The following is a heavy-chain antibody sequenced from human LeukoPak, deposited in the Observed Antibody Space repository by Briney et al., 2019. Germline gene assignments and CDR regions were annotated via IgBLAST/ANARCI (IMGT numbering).Heavy chain of an antibody. CDR1: GGTFSSYA. D-gene: IGHD3-9*01. Sequence: SVKVSCKASGGTFSSYAISWVRQAPGQGLEWMGGIIPIFGTANYAQKFQGRVTITADESTSTAYMELSSLRSEDTAVYYCARAYPNYDNLRGHYYYYGMDVWGQGTTVTVSS. V-gene: IGHV1-69*13. CDR2: IIPIFGTA. J-gene: IGHJ6*02. CDR3: ARAYPNYDNLRGHYYYYGMDV.